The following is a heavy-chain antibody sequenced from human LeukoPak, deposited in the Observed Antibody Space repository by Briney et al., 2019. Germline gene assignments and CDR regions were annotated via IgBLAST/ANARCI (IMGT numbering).Heavy chain of an antibody. D-gene: IGHD3-10*01. V-gene: IGHV4-39*07. J-gene: IGHJ4*02. CDR1: GGSVTNTNYY. Sequence: SETLSLTCTVSGGSVTNTNYYWAWIRQPPGEGLEWIGSVYHSGSTNYNPSLKSRVTISVDKSKNQFSLKLSSVTAAGTAVYYCARDYYGSGSPWYFDYWGQGTLVTVSS. CDR3: ARDYYGSGSPWYFDY. CDR2: VYHSGST.